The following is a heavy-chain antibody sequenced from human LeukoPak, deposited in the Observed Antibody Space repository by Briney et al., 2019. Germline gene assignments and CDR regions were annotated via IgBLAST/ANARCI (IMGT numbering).Heavy chain of an antibody. Sequence: SETLSLTCTVSGGSISSCCWSWIRQPPGKGLEWIGYIYYSGSTNYNPSLKSRVTISVDTSKNQFSLKLSSVTAADTAVYYCARHDGMDVWGQGTTVTVSS. CDR3: ARHDGMDV. J-gene: IGHJ6*02. CDR2: IYYSGST. V-gene: IGHV4-59*08. CDR1: GGSISSCC.